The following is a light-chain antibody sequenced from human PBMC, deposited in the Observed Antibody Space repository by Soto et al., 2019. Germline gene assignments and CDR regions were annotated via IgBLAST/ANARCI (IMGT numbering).Light chain of an antibody. CDR2: DAS. CDR1: QNVKSN. V-gene: IGKV3-15*01. Sequence: EIVMTQSPATLSVSPGDRATISCRASQNVKSNLGWYQQKPGQAPRLLIYDASTRATDVPTTFSGGGSGTEFTLTTTSLKSEDVAVYYCQEYNNWPYTFGQGTKLE. J-gene: IGKJ2*01. CDR3: QEYNNWPYT.